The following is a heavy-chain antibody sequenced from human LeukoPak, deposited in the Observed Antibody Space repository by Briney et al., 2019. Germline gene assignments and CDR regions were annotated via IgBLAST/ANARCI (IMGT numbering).Heavy chain of an antibody. V-gene: IGHV4-34*01. J-gene: IGHJ4*02. D-gene: IGHD2-2*01. CDR2: INHSGST. CDR1: GGSFSGYY. CDR3: ARDSGVPAAYDY. Sequence: SETLSLTCAVYGGSFSGYYWSWIRQPPGKGLEWIGEINHSGSTNYNPSLKSRVTMSVDTSKNQFSLKLSSVTAADTAVYYCARDSGVPAAYDYWGQGTLVTVSP.